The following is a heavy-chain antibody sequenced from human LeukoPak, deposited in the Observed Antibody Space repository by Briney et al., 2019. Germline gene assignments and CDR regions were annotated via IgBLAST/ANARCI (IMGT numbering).Heavy chain of an antibody. CDR1: GFTFSDYY. V-gene: IGHV3-11*01. CDR2: IGNSI. D-gene: IGHD6-19*01. Sequence: GGSLRLSCAASGFTFSDYYMSWIRQAPGKGLEWVSYIGNSIYYADSVKGRFTISRDNSKNTLYLQMNSLRAEDTAVYYCAKVESSSGWYGSDYWGQGTLVTVSS. J-gene: IGHJ4*02. CDR3: AKVESSSGWYGSDY.